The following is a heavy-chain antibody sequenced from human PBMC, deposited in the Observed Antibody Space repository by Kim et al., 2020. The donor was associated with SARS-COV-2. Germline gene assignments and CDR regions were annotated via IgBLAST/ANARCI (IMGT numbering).Heavy chain of an antibody. CDR1: GYTFPDYG. CDR2: ISAYSGDT. Sequence: ASVKVSCKASGYTFPDYGISWVRQAPGQGLEWMGWISAYSGDTHFARSLQGRVTLTRDTSTTTAYMELRSLRSDDTAVYYCVREAQTGPVVWFAYWGQGTLVNVSS. V-gene: IGHV1-18*01. D-gene: IGHD1-1*01. J-gene: IGHJ4*02. CDR3: VREAQTGPVVWFAY.